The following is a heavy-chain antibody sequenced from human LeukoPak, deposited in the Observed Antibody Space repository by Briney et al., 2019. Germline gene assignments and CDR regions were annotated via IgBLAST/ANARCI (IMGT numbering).Heavy chain of an antibody. CDR2: FYHSGIT. Sequence: PSETLSLTCAVYGGSFSGYYWSWIRQPPGKGLEWIGSFYHSGITYYNPSLKSRVTISVEMSKNQFSLKLSSVTAADTAVYYCARVTSGSYGRLGYWGQGTLVTVSS. CDR3: ARVTSGSYGRLGY. J-gene: IGHJ4*02. V-gene: IGHV4-34*01. D-gene: IGHD3-16*01. CDR1: GGSFSGYY.